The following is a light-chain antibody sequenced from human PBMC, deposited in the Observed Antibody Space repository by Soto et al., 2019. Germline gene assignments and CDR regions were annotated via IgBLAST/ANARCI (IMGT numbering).Light chain of an antibody. CDR1: SSDVGGYNY. J-gene: IGLJ1*01. V-gene: IGLV2-14*01. Sequence: QSVLTQPASASGSPGQSITISCTGTSSDVGGYNYVSWYQQRPGKAPKLMIYDVSNRPSGVSNRFSGSKSGNTASLTISGLQAEDEADYYCSSYTSSSTLYVFGTGTKLTVL. CDR3: SSYTSSSTLYV. CDR2: DVS.